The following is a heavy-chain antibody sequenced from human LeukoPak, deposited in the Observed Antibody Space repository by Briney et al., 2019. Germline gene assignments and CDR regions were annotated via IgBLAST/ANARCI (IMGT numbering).Heavy chain of an antibody. V-gene: IGHV1-69*01. CDR3: ARALGEFWSGYNYYYYYGMDV. CDR2: IIPIFGTA. J-gene: IGHJ6*02. CDR1: GGTFSSYA. D-gene: IGHD3-3*01. Sequence: GSSVKVSCKASGGTFSSYAMSWVRQAPGQGLEWMGGIIPIFGTANYAQKFQGRVTITADESTSTAYMELSSLRSEDTAVYYCARALGEFWSGYNYYYYYGMDVWGQGTTVTVSS.